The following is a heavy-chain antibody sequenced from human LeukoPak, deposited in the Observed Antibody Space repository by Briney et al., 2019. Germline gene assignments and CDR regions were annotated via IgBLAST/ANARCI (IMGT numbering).Heavy chain of an antibody. Sequence: TGGSLRLSFVASGITFSNYAVSWVRQAPEKGLDWVSVISGSAHKIRYADSVKGRFTISRDNSENIVYLQMNNLRVEDTAVYYCAGRPTGYSSGYIHWGQGTLVTVSS. CDR3: AGRPTGYSSGYIH. D-gene: IGHD5-18*01. CDR1: GITFSNYA. V-gene: IGHV3-23*01. J-gene: IGHJ4*02. CDR2: ISGSAHKI.